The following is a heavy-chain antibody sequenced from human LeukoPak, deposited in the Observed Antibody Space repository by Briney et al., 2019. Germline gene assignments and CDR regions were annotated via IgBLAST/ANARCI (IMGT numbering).Heavy chain of an antibody. D-gene: IGHD2-2*01. CDR3: AKKPALIKYPFDN. Sequence: GGSLRLSCVGSGFTIRDYAMGWVRQAPGKGLEWVSVLSATGDYTEYADSVRGRFTISRDTSQNTLSLQMYSLRVEDTALYYCAKKPALIKYPFDNWGQGTLVTVSS. J-gene: IGHJ4*02. CDR1: GFTIRDYA. V-gene: IGHV3-23*01. CDR2: LSATGDYT.